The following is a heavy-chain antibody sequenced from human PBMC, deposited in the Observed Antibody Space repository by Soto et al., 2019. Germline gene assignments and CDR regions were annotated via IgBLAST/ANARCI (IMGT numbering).Heavy chain of an antibody. J-gene: IGHJ6*02. D-gene: IGHD3-16*01. V-gene: IGHV3-30*18. CDR2: IPYDGYIR. CDR1: GFTLRSYG. Sequence: QVQLVESGGGVVQPGGSLRLSCVASGFTLRSYGMHWVRQAPGKGLEWVAVIPYDGYIRYYPDSVKGRFTISRDISKNTVYLQMNSLRPEDTAVYYCAKDAWSMDVWGQGTTVTVSS. CDR3: AKDAWSMDV.